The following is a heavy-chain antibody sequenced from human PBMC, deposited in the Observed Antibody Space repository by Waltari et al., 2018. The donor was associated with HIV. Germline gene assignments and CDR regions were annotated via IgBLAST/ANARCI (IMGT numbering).Heavy chain of an antibody. D-gene: IGHD3-22*01. CDR2: IYSGGTT. CDR1: GFTCKDNY. V-gene: IGHV3-53*01. CDR3: ARHGGGYHYGWYFDL. J-gene: IGHJ2*01. Sequence: EAQLVESGGGLIQPGGSLRLSGAAPGFTCKDNYSCWVRQAPGQGVEWVSVIYSGGTTYSAASVKGRFTISGDDSKNTVYLQLNSLRAEDTAIYYCARHGGGYHYGWYFDLWGRGTLVTVSS.